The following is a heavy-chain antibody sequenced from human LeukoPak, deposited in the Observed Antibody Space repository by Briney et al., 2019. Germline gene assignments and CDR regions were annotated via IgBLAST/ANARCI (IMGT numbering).Heavy chain of an antibody. CDR1: GYIFTGYY. CDR3: ARRYCGITSCYYFDY. CDR2: INPDSGKT. J-gene: IGHJ4*02. V-gene: IGHV1-2*02. D-gene: IGHD2-2*01. Sequence: GSVNVSCKASGYIFTGYYLHWVRQAPGQGLEWMGWINPDSGKTNYAQNFQGRVTMTRDTSITTAYMELSSLRSDDTAVYYCARRYCGITSCYYFDYWGQGTLVTVSS.